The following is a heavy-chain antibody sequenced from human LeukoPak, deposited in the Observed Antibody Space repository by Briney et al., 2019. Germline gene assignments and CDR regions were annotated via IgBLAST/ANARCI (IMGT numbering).Heavy chain of an antibody. J-gene: IGHJ4*02. CDR1: GFTFDDYA. Sequence: GGSLRLSCAASGFTFDDYAMHWVRQAPGKGLEWVSGISWNSGSIGYADSVKGRFTISRHNPKNTLYLQMNSLRAEDTAVYYCARSGGFDIFNFDYWGQGTLVTVSS. V-gene: IGHV3-9*01. CDR3: ARSGGFDIFNFDY. CDR2: ISWNSGSI. D-gene: IGHD2-21*01.